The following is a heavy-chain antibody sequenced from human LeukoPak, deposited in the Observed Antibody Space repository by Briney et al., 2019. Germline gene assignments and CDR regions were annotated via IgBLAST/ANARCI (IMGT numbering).Heavy chain of an antibody. Sequence: GASVKVSCKASGGTFSSYAISWVRQAPGQGLEWMGGIIPIFGTANYAQKFQGRVTITTDESTSTAYMELSSQRSEDTAVYYCASARHTAKGLFDSWGQGTLVTVSS. D-gene: IGHD5-18*01. J-gene: IGHJ4*02. CDR1: GGTFSSYA. V-gene: IGHV1-69*05. CDR3: ASARHTAKGLFDS. CDR2: IIPIFGTA.